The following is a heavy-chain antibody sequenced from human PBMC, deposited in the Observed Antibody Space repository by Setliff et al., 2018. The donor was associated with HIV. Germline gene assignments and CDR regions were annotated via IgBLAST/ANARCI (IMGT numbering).Heavy chain of an antibody. J-gene: IGHJ3*02. V-gene: IGHV5-51*01. CDR2: IYPGDSDT. Sequence: GESLKISCKGSGYSFNSYWIGWVRQMPGKGLEWMGIIYPGDSDTGYSPSFQGQVTISADKSISTAYLQWSGLKASDTAMYYCARQTLGYCSGGSCYGGAFDIWGQGTVVTVSS. CDR1: GYSFNSYW. D-gene: IGHD2-15*01. CDR3: ARQTLGYCSGGSCYGGAFDI.